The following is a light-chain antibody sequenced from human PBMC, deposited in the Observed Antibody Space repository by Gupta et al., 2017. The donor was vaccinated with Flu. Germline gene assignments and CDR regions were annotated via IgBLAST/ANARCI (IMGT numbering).Light chain of an antibody. CDR3: QAADSNRSWV. J-gene: IGLJ3*02. CDR1: VLPKQY. Sequence: SFALTQPPSVSVSPGQTARITCSGDVLPKQYAYWYQQKAGQAPVAVIYHDTERPSGIPERFSGSGSGTTVTITISGAEAEDDAYYYSQAADSNRSWVFGGGTKLTVL. V-gene: IGLV3-25*02. CDR2: HDT.